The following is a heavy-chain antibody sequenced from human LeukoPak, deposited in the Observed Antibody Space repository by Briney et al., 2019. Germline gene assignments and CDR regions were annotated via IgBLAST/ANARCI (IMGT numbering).Heavy chain of an antibody. J-gene: IGHJ4*02. CDR2: ISSSSSYI. CDR3: VRGDTAMGYGGYYFDY. Sequence: GGSLRLSCAASGFTFSSYSMNWVRQAPGKGLEWVSSISSSSSYIYYADSVKGRFTISRDNAKNSLYLQMNSLRAEDTAVYYCVRGDTAMGYGGYYFDYWGQGTLVTVSS. CDR1: GFTFSSYS. D-gene: IGHD5-18*01. V-gene: IGHV3-21*01.